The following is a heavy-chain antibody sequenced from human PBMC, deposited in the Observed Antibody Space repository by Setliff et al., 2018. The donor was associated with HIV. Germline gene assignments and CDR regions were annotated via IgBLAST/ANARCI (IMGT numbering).Heavy chain of an antibody. CDR2: IYYSGST. J-gene: IGHJ4*02. V-gene: IGHV4-61*01. D-gene: IGHD1-26*01. CDR3: AGGPGTTSIDY. CDR1: GYSVNSDYH. Sequence: SETLSLTCVVSGYSVNSDYHWSWIRQPPGKGLEWIGYIYYSGSTNYNPSLKSRVTISVDASRNQFSLELISVTAADTAVYYCAGGPGTTSIDYWAQGTLVTVSS.